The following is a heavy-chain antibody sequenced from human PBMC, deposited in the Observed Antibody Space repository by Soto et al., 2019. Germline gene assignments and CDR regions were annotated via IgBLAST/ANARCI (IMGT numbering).Heavy chain of an antibody. CDR1: GYGFTTYG. Sequence: QVHLVQSGAEVKKPGASVMVSCKGSGYGFTTYGITWVRQAPGQGLVWMAWISAHNRNTNYAQKVQGRVTVTRDTSTSTAYMELRSLRYDDTAVYYCARGRYGDYWGQGALVTVSS. CDR3: ARGRYGDY. CDR2: ISAHNRNT. J-gene: IGHJ4*02. D-gene: IGHD1-1*01. V-gene: IGHV1-18*01.